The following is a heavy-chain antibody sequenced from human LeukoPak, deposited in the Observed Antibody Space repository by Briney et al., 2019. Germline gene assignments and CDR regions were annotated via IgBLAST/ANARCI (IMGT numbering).Heavy chain of an antibody. CDR3: ARPRSHGSSTGMDV. D-gene: IGHD2-2*01. CDR2: IYPGDSDT. Sequence: KIGESLKISCKGSGHSFTSYWIGWVRQMPGKGLEWMGSIYPGDSDTRYSPSFQGQVTISADKSISTAYLQRSSLKAADTVMYYCARPRSHGSSTGMDVLGKGTTVTVSS. V-gene: IGHV5-51*01. J-gene: IGHJ6*04. CDR1: GHSFTSYW.